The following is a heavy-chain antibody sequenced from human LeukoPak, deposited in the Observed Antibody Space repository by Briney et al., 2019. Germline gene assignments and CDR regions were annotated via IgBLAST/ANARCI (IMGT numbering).Heavy chain of an antibody. CDR1: GGSISSGGYS. Sequence: PSETLSLTCAVSGGSISSGGYSWSWIRQPPGTGLEWTGYIYYSGSTYYNPSLRSRVSLSVDTSKNQFSLKLSSLTAADTAVYYCARGLRQLVRSWHYWGQGTLVTVSS. CDR3: ARGLRQLVRSWHY. CDR2: IYYSGST. J-gene: IGHJ4*02. V-gene: IGHV4-30-4*07. D-gene: IGHD6-6*01.